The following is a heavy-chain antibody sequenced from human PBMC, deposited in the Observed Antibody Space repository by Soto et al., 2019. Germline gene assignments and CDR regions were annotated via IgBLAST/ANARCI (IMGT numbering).Heavy chain of an antibody. Sequence: SETLSLTCTVSGGSVSSGSYYWSWIRQPPGKGLEWIGYIYYSGSTNYNPSLKSRVTISVDTSKNQFSLKLSSVTAADTAVYCCARGASLGYCSGGSCYSHFSWFDPWGQGTLVTVSS. V-gene: IGHV4-61*01. CDR3: ARGASLGYCSGGSCYSHFSWFDP. J-gene: IGHJ5*02. CDR2: IYYSGST. CDR1: GGSVSSGSYY. D-gene: IGHD2-15*01.